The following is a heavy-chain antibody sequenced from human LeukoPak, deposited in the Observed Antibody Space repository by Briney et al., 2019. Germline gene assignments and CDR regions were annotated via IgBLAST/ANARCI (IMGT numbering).Heavy chain of an antibody. CDR2: ISGSGGST. CDR3: ARSYSSGWYYRDYFDY. Sequence: TGGSLRLSCAASGFTFSSYAMSWVRQAPGKGLEWVSAISGSGGSTYYADSVKGRFTISRDNAKNTLYLQMNSLRAEDTAVYYCARSYSSGWYYRDYFDYWGQGTLVTVSS. D-gene: IGHD6-19*01. V-gene: IGHV3-23*01. CDR1: GFTFSSYA. J-gene: IGHJ4*02.